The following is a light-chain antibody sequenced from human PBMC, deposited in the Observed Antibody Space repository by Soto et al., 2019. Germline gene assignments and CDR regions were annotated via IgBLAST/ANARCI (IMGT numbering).Light chain of an antibody. V-gene: IGKV1-5*01. CDR2: DAS. J-gene: IGKJ5*01. Sequence: DIHMTQSPSTLSASVGDRVTITCRASQSISSWLAWYQQKPGKAPKLLIYDASSLESGVPSRFSGSGSGTEFTLNISSLQPDDFATYYCQQYNSYSPSITCGQGTRLEIK. CDR1: QSISSW. CDR3: QQYNSYSPSIT.